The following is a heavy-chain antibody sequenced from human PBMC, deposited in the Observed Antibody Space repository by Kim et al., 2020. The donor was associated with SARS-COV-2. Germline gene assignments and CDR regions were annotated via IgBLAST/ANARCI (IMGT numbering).Heavy chain of an antibody. Sequence: YHPSLKSRVTMSVDTSKNQFSLKLSSVTAADTAVYYCARERRYYYYGMDVWGQGTTVTVSS. V-gene: IGHV4-4*07. CDR3: ARERRYYYYGMDV. J-gene: IGHJ6*02.